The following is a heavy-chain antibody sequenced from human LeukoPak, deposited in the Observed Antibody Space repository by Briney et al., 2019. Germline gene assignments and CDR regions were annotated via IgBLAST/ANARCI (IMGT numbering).Heavy chain of an antibody. V-gene: IGHV1-24*01. CDR2: FDPEDGET. CDR3: ATAVRYCSGGSCSFQTFDY. D-gene: IGHD2-15*01. Sequence: ASVKVSCKVSGYTLTELSMHWVRQAPGKGLEWMGGFDPEDGETIYAQKFQGRVTMTEDTSTDTAYMELSSLRSEDTAVYYCATAVRYCSGGSCSFQTFDYWGQGTLVTVSS. J-gene: IGHJ4*02. CDR1: GYTLTELS.